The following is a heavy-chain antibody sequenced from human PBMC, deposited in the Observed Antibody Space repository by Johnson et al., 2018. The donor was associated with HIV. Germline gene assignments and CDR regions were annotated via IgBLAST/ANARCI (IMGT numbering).Heavy chain of an antibody. CDR3: ARDNIVLMVGGAFDI. J-gene: IGHJ3*02. CDR2: INWNGGST. D-gene: IGHD2-8*01. V-gene: IGHV3-20*04. CDR1: AFTFSDYY. Sequence: VQLVESGGGLVKPGGSLRLSCAASAFTFSDYYMSWVRQAPGKGLEWVSGINWNGGSTGYADSVKGRFTISRDNSKNTLYLQMNSLRAEDTAVYYCARDNIVLMVGGAFDIWGQGTMVTASS.